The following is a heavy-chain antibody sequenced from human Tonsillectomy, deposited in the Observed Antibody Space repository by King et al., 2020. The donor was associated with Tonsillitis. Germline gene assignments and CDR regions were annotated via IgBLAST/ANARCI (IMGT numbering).Heavy chain of an antibody. V-gene: IGHV3-21*01. CDR3: ASGVGGIASDYVHH. CDR2: VSSSSSYI. J-gene: IGHJ1*01. CDR1: GFTLSIYS. D-gene: IGHD1-26*01. Sequence: VQLVESGGGLVKPGGSLRLSCAASGFTLSIYSMNWVRQAPGKGLEWVSSVSSSSSYIYYADSVKGRFTISRDNAKNSLYLQMNSLRAEDTAVYYCASGVGGIASDYVHHWGQGTLVTVSS.